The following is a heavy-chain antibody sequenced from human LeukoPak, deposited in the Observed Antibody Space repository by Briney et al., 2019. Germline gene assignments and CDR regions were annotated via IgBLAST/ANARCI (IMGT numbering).Heavy chain of an antibody. CDR3: ARGNKTFDP. Sequence: GRSLRLSCVVSGFTFRSYAMHWVRQAPGKGLEWVAVILNDGNNKYYADSVEGRFTVSRDNSKNTLYLQMNSLRAEDTAVSYCARGNKTFDPWGQGTLVTVSS. CDR1: GFTFRSYA. CDR2: ILNDGNNK. J-gene: IGHJ5*02. V-gene: IGHV3-30*04. D-gene: IGHD2/OR15-2a*01.